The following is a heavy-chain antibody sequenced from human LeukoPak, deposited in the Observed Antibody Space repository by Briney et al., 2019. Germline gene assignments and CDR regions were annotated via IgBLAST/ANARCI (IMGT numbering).Heavy chain of an antibody. J-gene: IGHJ4*02. CDR2: IKKDGSEK. V-gene: IGHV3-7*01. D-gene: IGHD2-21*02. CDR1: GFSVSAYS. Sequence: PGESLRLSCVPSGFSVSAYSLSWVRQAPGKGLEWVAKIKKDGSEKDYVDSVKGRFTISRDDAKGSLYLQLNSLRVEDTAVYYCARGFQSGDSPVWGQRTLVTVSS. CDR3: ARGFQSGDSPV.